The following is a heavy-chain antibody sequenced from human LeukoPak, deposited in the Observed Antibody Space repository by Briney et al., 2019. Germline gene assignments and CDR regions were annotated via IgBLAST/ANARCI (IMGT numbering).Heavy chain of an antibody. V-gene: IGHV3-30*04. Sequence: GGSLRLSCAASGFTFSSYAMHWVRQAPGKGLEWVAVISYDGSNKYHADSVKGRFTISRDNSKNTLYLQMNSLRAEDTAVYYCAKSLYGGMDVWGRGTTVTVSS. CDR2: ISYDGSNK. J-gene: IGHJ6*04. D-gene: IGHD3-16*02. CDR3: AKSLYGGMDV. CDR1: GFTFSSYA.